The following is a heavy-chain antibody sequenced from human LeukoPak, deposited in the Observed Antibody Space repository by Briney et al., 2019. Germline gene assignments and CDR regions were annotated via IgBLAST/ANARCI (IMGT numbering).Heavy chain of an antibody. CDR3: ARGGPYYYDSSGYYSPFDY. D-gene: IGHD3-22*01. CDR1: GFSFSSYG. CDR2: IGYDGSNK. J-gene: IGHJ4*02. Sequence: GRSLRLSCAASGFSFSSYGMYWVRQAPGKGLEWVAVIGYDGSNKYYADSVKGRFTISRDNSKNTLYLQMNSLRAEDTAVYYCARGGPYYYDSSGYYSPFDYWGQGALVTVSS. V-gene: IGHV3-33*08.